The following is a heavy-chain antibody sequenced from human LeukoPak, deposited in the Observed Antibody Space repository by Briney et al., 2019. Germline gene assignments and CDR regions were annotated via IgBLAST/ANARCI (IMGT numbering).Heavy chain of an antibody. CDR2: INPSGGST. D-gene: IGHD3-9*01. V-gene: IGHV1-46*01. Sequence: ASVKVSCKASGYTFTTYYMHSVRQSPSQGLEWMGIINPSGGSTSYEKKFQGRVTMTRETSTSTVYMELSSLRSEDAAVYYCARGKGDILTGYSNHGDYWGEGTLVTVSS. J-gene: IGHJ4*02. CDR1: GYTFTTYY. CDR3: ARGKGDILTGYSNHGDY.